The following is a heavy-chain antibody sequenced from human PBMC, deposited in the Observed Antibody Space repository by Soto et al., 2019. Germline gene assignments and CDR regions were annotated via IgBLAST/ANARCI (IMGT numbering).Heavy chain of an antibody. CDR3: ARATLGRLRFGEPPDY. CDR2: IIPIFGTA. Sequence: QVQLVQSGAEVKKPGSSVKVSCKASGGTFSSYAISWVRQAPGQGLEWRGGIIPIFGTANYAQKFQGRVTITADESTSRDYMELSSLRSEDTAVYYCARATLGRLRFGEPPDYWGQGTLVTVSS. D-gene: IGHD3-10*01. V-gene: IGHV1-69*01. CDR1: GGTFSSYA. J-gene: IGHJ4*02.